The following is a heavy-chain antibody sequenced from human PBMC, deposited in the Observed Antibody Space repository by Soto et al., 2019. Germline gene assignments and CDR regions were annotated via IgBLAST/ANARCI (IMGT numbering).Heavy chain of an antibody. CDR2: VFYTGRA. CDR1: GGSISNFY. Sequence: SETLSLTCTVSGGSISNFYWSWIRQPPGKGLEWIGYVFYTGRANYNASLKSRVSISLDTSNYQFSLKLSSVTAADTAVYYCARDGDGRMTTNPYYYNGMDVWGPGTTVTVSS. V-gene: IGHV4-59*01. CDR3: ARDGDGRMTTNPYYYNGMDV. J-gene: IGHJ6*02. D-gene: IGHD2-21*02.